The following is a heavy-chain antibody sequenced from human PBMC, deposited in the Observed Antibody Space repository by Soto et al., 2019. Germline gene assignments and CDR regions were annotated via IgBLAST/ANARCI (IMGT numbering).Heavy chain of an antibody. CDR1: GFAFSSYA. V-gene: IGHV3-23*01. Sequence: PGGSLRLSCAASGFAFSSYALSWFRQPPGKGLQGFSAISGSSGSTYYDHSLKGRFTISRDNSKNTLSLKMNTLRAEDTAVYYCAEGSIITRIVVSPGCFDYWGQGTLVTVSS. CDR2: ISGSSGST. D-gene: IGHD3-22*01. CDR3: AEGSIITRIVVSPGCFDY. J-gene: IGHJ4*02.